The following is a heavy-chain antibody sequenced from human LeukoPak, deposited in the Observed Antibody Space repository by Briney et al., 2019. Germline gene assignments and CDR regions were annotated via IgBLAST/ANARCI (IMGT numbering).Heavy chain of an antibody. CDR1: GFTVSGAY. CDR2: ISSGGST. D-gene: IGHD5-12*01. Sequence: GGSLRLSCAASGFTVSGAYMSWVRQAPGKGLEWVSVISSGGSTYYADSVKGRFTISRDNSKNTLYLQMNSLRAEDTAVYYCARSNPESAPYSGYGSDEWGDFDYWGQGTLVTVSS. J-gene: IGHJ4*02. V-gene: IGHV3-53*05. CDR3: ARSNPESAPYSGYGSDEWGDFDY.